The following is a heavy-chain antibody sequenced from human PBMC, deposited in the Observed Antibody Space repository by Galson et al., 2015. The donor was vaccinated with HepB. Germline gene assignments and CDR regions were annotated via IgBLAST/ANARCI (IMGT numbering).Heavy chain of an antibody. Sequence: SVKLSCTASGFTFTNYAMSWVRQAPGQGLEWVGAISADGGFTKYAQKLRGRVTITRDNSENTLYLQMSTLRAEDTAVYYCAKWRGSEDYVWRFDYWGEQGTLVTVSS. CDR1: GFTFTNYA. J-gene: IGHJ4*02. V-gene: IGHV3-23*01. CDR3: AKWRGSEDYVWRFDY. D-gene: IGHD3-16*01. CDR2: ISADGGFT.